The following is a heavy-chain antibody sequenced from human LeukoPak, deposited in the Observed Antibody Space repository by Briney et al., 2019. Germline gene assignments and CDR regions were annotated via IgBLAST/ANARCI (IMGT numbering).Heavy chain of an antibody. CDR2: IIPVFGSA. D-gene: IGHD4/OR15-4a*01. V-gene: IGHV1-69*13. Sequence: EASVKVSRKASGGTFSSYAINWVRQAPGQGLEWMGGIIPVFGSANYAQRFQGRVTITADESTSTAYMELSSLRSEDTAVYYCAREGLDYGFDIWGQGTMVTVSS. CDR3: AREGLDYGFDI. CDR1: GGTFSSYA. J-gene: IGHJ3*02.